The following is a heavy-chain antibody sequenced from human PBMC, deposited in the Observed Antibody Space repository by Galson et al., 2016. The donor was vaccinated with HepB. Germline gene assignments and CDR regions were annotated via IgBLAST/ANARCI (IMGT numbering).Heavy chain of an antibody. CDR2: IDWDDDK. Sequence: PALVKPTQTLTLTCTFSGFSLSTSGMCASWIRQPPGKALEWLALIDWDDDKFYNRSLKTRLTISKDTSKNQVVVTMTNMDPVDTATYYCARTSDEYFYGSGSYYFDYWGQGTLVTVSS. CDR1: GFSLSTSGMC. CDR3: ARTSDEYFYGSGSYYFDY. V-gene: IGHV2-70*01. D-gene: IGHD3-10*01. J-gene: IGHJ4*02.